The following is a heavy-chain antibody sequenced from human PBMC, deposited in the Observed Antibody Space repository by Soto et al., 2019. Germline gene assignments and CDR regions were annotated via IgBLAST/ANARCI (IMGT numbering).Heavy chain of an antibody. Sequence: GGSLRLSCAASGFTFSDYYMSWIRQAPGKGLEWVSYISSSGSTIYYADSVKGRFTISRDNAKNSLYLQMNSLRAEDTAVYYCAVRSSGWWGYYYMDVWGKGTTVTVSS. CDR2: ISSSGSTI. CDR1: GFTFSDYY. CDR3: AVRSSGWWGYYYMDV. V-gene: IGHV3-11*04. J-gene: IGHJ6*03. D-gene: IGHD6-6*01.